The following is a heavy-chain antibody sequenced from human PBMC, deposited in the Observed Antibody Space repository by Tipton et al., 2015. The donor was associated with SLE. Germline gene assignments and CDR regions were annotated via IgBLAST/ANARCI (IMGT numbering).Heavy chain of an antibody. D-gene: IGHD3-16*01. CDR2: MNSDGSNV. CDR3: ARDLGGFDH. J-gene: IGHJ5*02. Sequence: SLRLSCAASGFNFRRHWMDWVRQVPGKGLVWLSRMNSDGSNVFYADSVMGRFTISRDNAKNTVYLQMNSLRAEDSALYYCARDLGGFDHWGQGTRVTVSS. CDR1: GFNFRRHW. V-gene: IGHV3-74*01.